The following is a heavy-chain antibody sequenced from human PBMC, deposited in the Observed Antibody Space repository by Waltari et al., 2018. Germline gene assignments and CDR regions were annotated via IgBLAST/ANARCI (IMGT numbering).Heavy chain of an antibody. V-gene: IGHV4-4*02. CDR2: VRGSGGS. J-gene: IGHJ4*02. CDR3: ARDRGRGLFLDS. D-gene: IGHD1-1*01. CDR1: GDSMSASDW. Sequence: QVQLQESGPGLVKPAGTLSVTCVVSGDSMSASDWWSWVRQSPGKGLEWSGQVRGSGGSNYNPSLETRVSVSIDTSKKQFSLRMTSATAADTAVYYCARDRGRGLFLDSWGQGTLVTVSP.